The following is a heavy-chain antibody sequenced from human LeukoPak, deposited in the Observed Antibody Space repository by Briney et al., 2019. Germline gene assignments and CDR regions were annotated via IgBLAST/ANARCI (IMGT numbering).Heavy chain of an antibody. J-gene: IGHJ4*02. Sequence: GGSLRLSCAASGFTVSSNYMTWVPQAPGKGLEWVSVIYSGGNTYYADSVKGRFTISRDNSKNTLYLQMNSLRAEDTAVYYCTTDPGDYEIYWGQGTLVTVSS. CDR3: TTDPGDYEIY. CDR1: GFTVSSNY. V-gene: IGHV3-53*01. CDR2: IYSGGNT. D-gene: IGHD4-17*01.